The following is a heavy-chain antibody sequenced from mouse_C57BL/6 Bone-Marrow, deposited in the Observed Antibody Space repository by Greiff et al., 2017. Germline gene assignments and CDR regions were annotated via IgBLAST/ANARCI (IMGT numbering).Heavy chain of an antibody. V-gene: IGHV7-1*01. CDR1: GFTFSDFY. CDR3: ARDVWGGSGYFDV. Sequence: EVNLVESGGGLVQSGRSLRLSCATSGFTFSDFYMEWVRQAPGKGLEWIAASRNKANDYTTEYSASVKGRFIVSRDTSQSILYLQMNTLGAEDTAIYYGARDVWGGSGYFDVWGTGTTVTVSS. D-gene: IGHD1-1*02. J-gene: IGHJ1*03. CDR2: SRNKANDYTT.